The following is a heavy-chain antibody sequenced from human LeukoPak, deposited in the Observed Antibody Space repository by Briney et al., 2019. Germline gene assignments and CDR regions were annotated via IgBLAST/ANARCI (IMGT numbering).Heavy chain of an antibody. D-gene: IGHD1-26*01. CDR1: GFTFSDYY. J-gene: IGHJ6*03. V-gene: IGHV3-11*06. CDR2: ISSSSSYI. CDR3: AREATTNYYYYMDV. Sequence: PGGSLRLSCAASGFTFSDYYMSWIRQAPGKGLEWVSSISSSSSYIYYADSVKGRFTISRDDAKNSLYLQMNSLRAEDTAVYYCAREATTNYYYYMDVWGKGTTVTVSS.